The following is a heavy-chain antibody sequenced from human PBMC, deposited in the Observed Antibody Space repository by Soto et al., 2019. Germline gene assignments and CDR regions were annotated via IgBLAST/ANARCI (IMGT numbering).Heavy chain of an antibody. J-gene: IGHJ4*02. CDR3: ASRKSSPYFDY. CDR2: IYYSGST. V-gene: IGHV4-30-4*01. CDR1: GGTIRSGDYY. D-gene: IGHD3-10*01. Sequence: PSETQSLTCTVSGGTIRSGDYYWSWIRQPPGKGLEWIGNIYYSGSTYYNPSLKSRVTISVDTSKKQFPLKLSSVTAADTAVYYCASRKSSPYFDYWGQGTLVTVSS.